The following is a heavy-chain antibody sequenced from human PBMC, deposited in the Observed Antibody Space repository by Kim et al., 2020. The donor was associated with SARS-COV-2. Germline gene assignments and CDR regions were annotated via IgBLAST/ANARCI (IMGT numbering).Heavy chain of an antibody. CDR3: AKDRGSSGWYGGYVDD. V-gene: IGHV3-23*01. CDR2: ISGSGGST. D-gene: IGHD6-19*01. Sequence: GGSLRLSCTASGFTFSSYTMTWIRQAPGKGLEWVSFISGSGGSTNYADSVRGRFTIFRDNSENKLYLEMDSLRDEDAAVYYCAKDRGSSGWYGGYVDDWG. J-gene: IGHJ4*01. CDR1: GFTFSSYT.